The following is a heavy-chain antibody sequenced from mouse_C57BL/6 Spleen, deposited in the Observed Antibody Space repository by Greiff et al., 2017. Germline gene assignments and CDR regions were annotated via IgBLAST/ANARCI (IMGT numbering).Heavy chain of an antibody. J-gene: IGHJ2*01. CDR1: GYTFTSYG. D-gene: IGHD3-2*02. CDR2: IYPRSGNT. Sequence: VKLMESGAELARPGASVKLSCKASGYTFTSYGISWVKQRTGQGLEWIGEIYPRSGNTYYNEKFKGKATLTADKSSSTAYMELRSLTSEDSAVYFCARLDSSGYVDYWGQGTTLTVSS. CDR3: ARLDSSGYVDY. V-gene: IGHV1-81*01.